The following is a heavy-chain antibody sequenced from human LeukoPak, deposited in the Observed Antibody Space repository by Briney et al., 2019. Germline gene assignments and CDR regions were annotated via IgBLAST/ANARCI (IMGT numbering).Heavy chain of an antibody. Sequence: SETLSLTCTVSGGSISSYYWSWIRQPPGKGLEWIGSIYYSGSTYYNPSLKSRVTISVDTSKNQFSLELSSVTAADTAVYYCARVYSSSWYQTLYYYYYYMDVWGKGTTVTVSS. D-gene: IGHD6-13*01. J-gene: IGHJ6*03. CDR1: GGSISSYY. CDR2: IYYSGST. CDR3: ARVYSSSWYQTLYYYYYYMDV. V-gene: IGHV4-59*12.